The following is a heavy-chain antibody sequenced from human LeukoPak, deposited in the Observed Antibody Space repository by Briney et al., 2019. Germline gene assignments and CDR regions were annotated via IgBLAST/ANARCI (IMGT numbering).Heavy chain of an antibody. D-gene: IGHD2-15*01. CDR1: GGSISSYY. Sequence: SETLSLTCTVSGGSISSYYWSWIRQPPGKGLEWIGYIYYSGSTNYNPSLKSRVTISVDTSKNQFSLKLSSVTAADTAVYYCARGLGGDIVVVVAARDEFDYWGQGTLVTVSS. CDR2: IYYSGST. V-gene: IGHV4-59*12. J-gene: IGHJ4*02. CDR3: ARGLGGDIVVVVAARDEFDY.